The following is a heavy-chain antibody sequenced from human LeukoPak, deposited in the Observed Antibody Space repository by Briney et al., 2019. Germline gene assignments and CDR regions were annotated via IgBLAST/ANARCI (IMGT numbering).Heavy chain of an antibody. V-gene: IGHV1-69*06. J-gene: IGHJ3*02. CDR3: ARGYSSSWSYDAFDI. Sequence: GASLKLSCKASGFTFSSYAISLVRQAPRQRLELGGGMIPIFGTANYAQKFQGRVTITADKSTSTAYMELSSLRSEDTAVYDCARGYSSSWSYDAFDIWGQGTMVTVSS. CDR1: GFTFSSYA. CDR2: MIPIFGTA. D-gene: IGHD6-13*01.